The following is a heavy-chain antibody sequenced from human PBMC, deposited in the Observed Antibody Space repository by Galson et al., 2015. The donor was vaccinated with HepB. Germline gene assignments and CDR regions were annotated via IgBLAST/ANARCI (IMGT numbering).Heavy chain of an antibody. CDR3: ARNINWGSDY. V-gene: IGHV1-46*01. D-gene: IGHD7-27*01. Sequence: SVKVSCKASGYTFTTYYVHWVRQAPGQGLGWMGIINPSDGSISHTQKFQGRITMTRDTSTSTLYMELSSLSSEDTAVYYCARNINWGSDYWGQGTLVTVSS. J-gene: IGHJ4*02. CDR1: GYTFTTYY. CDR2: INPSDGSI.